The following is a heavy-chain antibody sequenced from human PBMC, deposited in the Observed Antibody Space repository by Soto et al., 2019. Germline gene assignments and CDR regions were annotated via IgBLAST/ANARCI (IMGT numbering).Heavy chain of an antibody. V-gene: IGHV3-48*02. J-gene: IGHJ4*02. D-gene: IGHD5-18*01. CDR1: GFNFRDYT. CDR3: VRAACGDCYGYGY. Sequence: EVRLVESGGDLVQPGGSLRLSCAASGFNFRDYTMNWVRQAPGKGLEWVSHITATTGITYYADSVKGRFTISRDNPKNSLSLQINSLRDEDTALYYCVRAACGDCYGYGYWGQGTLVIVSS. CDR2: ITATTGIT.